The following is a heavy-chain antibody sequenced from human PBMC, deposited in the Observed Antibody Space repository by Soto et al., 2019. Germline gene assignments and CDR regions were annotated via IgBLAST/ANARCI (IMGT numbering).Heavy chain of an antibody. CDR2: IYTSGST. J-gene: IGHJ5*02. Sequence: PSETLSLTCTVSGGSISSYYWSWIRQPAWKGLEWIGRIYTSGSTNYNPSLKSRVTMSVDTSKNQFSLKLSSVTAADTAVYYCARDPSSGPSGWFDPWGQGTLVTVSS. CDR3: ARDPSSGPSGWFDP. V-gene: IGHV4-4*07. CDR1: GGSISSYY.